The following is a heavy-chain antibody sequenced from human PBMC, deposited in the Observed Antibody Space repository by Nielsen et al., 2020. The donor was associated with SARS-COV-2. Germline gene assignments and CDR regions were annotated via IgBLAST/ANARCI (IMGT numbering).Heavy chain of an antibody. Sequence: SQTLSLTCAISGDSVSSSSAAWNWIRQSPSRGLEWLGRTYCRSKWYNDYAVSVKSRITINPDTPKNQFSLHLNSVTPEDTAVYYCARARGAYGDYYYYYYTDVWGKGTTVTVSS. J-gene: IGHJ6*03. CDR1: GDSVSSSSAA. D-gene: IGHD4-17*01. CDR3: ARARGAYGDYYYYYYTDV. CDR2: TYCRSKWYN. V-gene: IGHV6-1*01.